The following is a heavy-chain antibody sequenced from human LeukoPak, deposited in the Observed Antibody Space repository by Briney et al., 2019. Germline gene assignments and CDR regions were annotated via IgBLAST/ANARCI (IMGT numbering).Heavy chain of an antibody. CDR3: ARDTLGCSSTSCYRPLDY. CDR2: ITNSGNSK. D-gene: IGHD2-2*01. J-gene: IGHJ4*02. CDR1: GFTFSSDV. V-gene: IGHV3-48*01. Sequence: PGGSLRLSCAASGFTFSSDVMNWVRQAPGKGLEWVSYITNSGNSKSYADSVKGRFTISRDNTKNSLYLQMNSLRAEDTAVYYCARDTLGCSSTSCYRPLDYWGQGTLVTVSS.